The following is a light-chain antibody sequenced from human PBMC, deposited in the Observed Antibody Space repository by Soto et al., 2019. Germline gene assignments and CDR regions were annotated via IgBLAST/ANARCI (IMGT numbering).Light chain of an antibody. J-gene: IGKJ4*01. CDR2: GAF. CDR3: QQYASAPLT. V-gene: IGKV3-20*01. Sequence: EIVLTQSPGTLSLSPGERATLSCRASQTVSKNYLAWFQQNSGQAPRLLISGAFNRATGIPDRFSGSGTGTDFTLIISRLEPEDVTMYYCQQYASAPLTFGGGTKVEIK. CDR1: QTVSKNY.